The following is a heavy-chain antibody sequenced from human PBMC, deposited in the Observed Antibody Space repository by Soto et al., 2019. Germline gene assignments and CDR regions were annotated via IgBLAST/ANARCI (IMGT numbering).Heavy chain of an antibody. Sequence: SETLSLTCTVSGGSISTYYWSWIRQPPGKGLEWIGYLYYTGRTNYNPYFKSRVTISVHTPKDKRSLKLIAVTPADTAVYYCASGLAVGGSRWFDHGGQGTLVTVYS. CDR1: GGSISTYY. D-gene: IGHD2-2*01. J-gene: IGHJ5*02. CDR3: ASGLAVGGSRWFDH. CDR2: LYYTGRT. V-gene: IGHV4-59*01.